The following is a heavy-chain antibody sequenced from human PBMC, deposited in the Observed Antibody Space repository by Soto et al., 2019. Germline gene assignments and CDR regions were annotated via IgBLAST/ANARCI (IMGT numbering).Heavy chain of an antibody. D-gene: IGHD2-2*01. CDR1: GYSFTSYW. J-gene: IGHJ6*02. CDR3: ASAAYCSSTSCASYYYYYGMDV. CDR2: IDPSDSYT. V-gene: IGHV5-10-1*03. Sequence: EVQLVQSGAEVKKPGASLRISCKGSGYSFTSYWISWVRQMPGKGLEWMGRIDPSDSYTNYSPSFQGHVTISADKSISTAYLQWSSLKASDTAMYYCASAAYCSSTSCASYYYYYGMDVWGQGTTVTVSS.